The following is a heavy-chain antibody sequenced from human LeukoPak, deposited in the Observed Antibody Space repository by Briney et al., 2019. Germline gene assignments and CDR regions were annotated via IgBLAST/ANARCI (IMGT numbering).Heavy chain of an antibody. Sequence: PGGSLRLSCAASGFTFDDYAMHWVRQAPGKGLEWVSGISWNSGSIGYADSVKGRFTISRDNAKNSLYLQMNSLRAEDTAVYYCARDPGMGATDYWGQGTLVTVSS. CDR3: ARDPGMGATDY. CDR1: GFTFDDYA. D-gene: IGHD1-26*01. J-gene: IGHJ4*02. CDR2: ISWNSGSI. V-gene: IGHV3-9*01.